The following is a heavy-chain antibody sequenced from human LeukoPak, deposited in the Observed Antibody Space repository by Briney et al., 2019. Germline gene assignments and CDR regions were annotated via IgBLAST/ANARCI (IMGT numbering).Heavy chain of an antibody. CDR3: ARGAEEDWGFDY. CDR1: GYTFTSYG. Sequence: ASVKVSCKASGYTFTSYGISWLRQAPGQWREGMGWIRAYNGNTNYAQKLQGRVTMTTDTSTSTAYMEMRSLRSDDTAVYYCARGAEEDWGFDYWGQGTLVTVSS. D-gene: IGHD7-27*01. CDR2: IRAYNGNT. J-gene: IGHJ4*02. V-gene: IGHV1-18*01.